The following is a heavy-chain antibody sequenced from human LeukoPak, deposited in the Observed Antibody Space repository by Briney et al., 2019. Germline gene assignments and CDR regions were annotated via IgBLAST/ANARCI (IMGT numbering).Heavy chain of an antibody. CDR3: VRDPMQSEGSGVTFDY. CDR2: IIPILGIA. D-gene: IGHD3-3*01. J-gene: IGHJ4*02. Sequence: SVKVSCKSSGGTFSSYAISWVRQAPGQGLECMGRIIPILGIANYAQKFQGRVTITADKSTSTAYMELSSLRSEDTAVYYCVRDPMQSEGSGVTFDYWGQGTLVTVSS. V-gene: IGHV1-69*04. CDR1: GGTFSSYA.